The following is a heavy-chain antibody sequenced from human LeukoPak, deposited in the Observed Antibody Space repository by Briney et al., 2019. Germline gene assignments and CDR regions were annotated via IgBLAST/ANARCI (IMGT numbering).Heavy chain of an antibody. J-gene: IGHJ4*02. Sequence: PGGSLRLSCAASGFTFSDYYMSWIRQAPGKGLEWVSYISSSGSTIYYADSVKGRFTTSRDNAKNSLYPQMNSLRAEDTAVYYCAISGSYQPVDYWGQGTLVTVSS. CDR3: AISGSYQPVDY. CDR1: GFTFSDYY. V-gene: IGHV3-11*01. CDR2: ISSSGSTI. D-gene: IGHD1-26*01.